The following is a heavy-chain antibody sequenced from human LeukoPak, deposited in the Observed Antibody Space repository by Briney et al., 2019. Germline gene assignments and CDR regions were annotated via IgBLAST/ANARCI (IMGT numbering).Heavy chain of an antibody. CDR3: ARGNSGSYYYYYYMDV. J-gene: IGHJ6*03. V-gene: IGHV4-59*11. CDR1: GGSISSHY. Sequence: SETLSLTCTVSGGSISSHYWSWIRQPPGKGLEWIGYIYYSGSTNYNPSLKSRVTISVDTSKNQISLKLSSVTAADTAVYYCARGNSGSYYYYYYMDVWGKGTTVTVSS. CDR2: IYYSGST. D-gene: IGHD1-26*01.